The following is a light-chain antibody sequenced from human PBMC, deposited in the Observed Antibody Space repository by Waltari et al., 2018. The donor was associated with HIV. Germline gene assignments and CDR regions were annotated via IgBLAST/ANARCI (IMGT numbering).Light chain of an antibody. J-gene: IGLJ2*01. CDR1: ALPKKY. V-gene: IGLV3-10*01. CDR3: SSADTNSKPV. Sequence: SYELTQPPSVSVSPGQTARITCSGDALPKKYAFWYQQKSGQAPVLLIYEESERPSGIPERFSGSSSGTMATLTISGAQEEDEGDYYCSSADTNSKPVFGGGTRVTVL. CDR2: EES.